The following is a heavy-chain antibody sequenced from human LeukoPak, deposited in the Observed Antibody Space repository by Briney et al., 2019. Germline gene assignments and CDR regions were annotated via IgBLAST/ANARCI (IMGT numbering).Heavy chain of an antibody. D-gene: IGHD1-20*01. Sequence: PGGSLRLSCAASGFTFSSYAMSWVRQAPGKGLEWFSAISGSGGSTYYADSVKGRFTISRDNSKNTLYLQTNSLRAEDTAVYYCAKVGSRVINWKTDYWGQGTLVTVSS. CDR2: ISGSGGST. CDR1: GFTFSSYA. CDR3: AKVGSRVINWKTDY. J-gene: IGHJ4*02. V-gene: IGHV3-23*01.